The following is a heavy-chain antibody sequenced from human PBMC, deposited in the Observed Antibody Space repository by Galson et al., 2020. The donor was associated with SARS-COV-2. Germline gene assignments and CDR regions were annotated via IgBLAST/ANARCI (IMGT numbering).Heavy chain of an antibody. D-gene: IGHD3-3*01. Sequence: GESLKISCAASGFTFSSYGIHWVRQAPGKGLEWVAVISYDGSNKYYVDSVKGRFTISRENSKNTLYLQMNSLRAEDTAVYYCAKEGRRFFGVVGDGMYVCGQGTTVTVS. CDR2: ISYDGSNK. CDR1: GFTFSSYG. V-gene: IGHV3-30*18. CDR3: AKEGRRFFGVVGDGMYV. J-gene: IGHJ6*02.